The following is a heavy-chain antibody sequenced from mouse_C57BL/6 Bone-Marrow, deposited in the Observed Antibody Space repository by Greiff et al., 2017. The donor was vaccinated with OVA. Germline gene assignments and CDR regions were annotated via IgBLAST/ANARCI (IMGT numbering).Heavy chain of an antibody. CDR2: IDPENGDT. CDR3: ISTVVARAFFDY. V-gene: IGHV14-4*01. J-gene: IGHJ2*01. D-gene: IGHD1-1*01. Sequence: EVQLQQSGAELVRPGASVKLSCTASGFNIKDDYMHWVKQRPEQGLEWIGWIDPENGDTEYASKFQGKATITADTSSNTAYLQLSSLTSEDTAVYYCISTVVARAFFDYWGQGTTLTVSS. CDR1: GFNIKDDY.